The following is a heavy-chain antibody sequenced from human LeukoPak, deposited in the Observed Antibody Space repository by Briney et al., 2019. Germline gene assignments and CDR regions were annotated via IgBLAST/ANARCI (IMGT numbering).Heavy chain of an antibody. J-gene: IGHJ5*01. Sequence: GGSLRLSCAASGFTVSSNYMSWVRQAPGKGLEWVSVIYSGGSTYYADSVKGRFTISRDNSKNTLYLQMNSLRAEDTAVYYCARGRLSGNYYWFDSWGQGTLVTVSS. D-gene: IGHD1-26*01. CDR3: ARGRLSGNYYWFDS. CDR1: GFTVSSNY. V-gene: IGHV3-53*01. CDR2: IYSGGST.